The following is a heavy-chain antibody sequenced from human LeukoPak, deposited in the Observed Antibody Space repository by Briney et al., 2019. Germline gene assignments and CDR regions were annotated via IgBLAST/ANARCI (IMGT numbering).Heavy chain of an antibody. CDR3: AKKRPKGGIAVAGSLYFDY. CDR1: GFTFSSYA. CDR2: ISGSGGST. D-gene: IGHD6-19*01. J-gene: IGHJ4*02. Sequence: GGSLRLSCAASGFTFSSYAMSWVRPAPGKGLEWVSAISGSGGSTYYADSVKGRFTISRDNSKNTLYLQMNSLRAEDTAVYYCAKKRPKGGIAVAGSLYFDYWGQGTLVTVSS. V-gene: IGHV3-23*01.